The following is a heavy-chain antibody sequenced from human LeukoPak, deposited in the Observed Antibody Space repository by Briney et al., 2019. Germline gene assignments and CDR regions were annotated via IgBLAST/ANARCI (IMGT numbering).Heavy chain of an antibody. CDR1: GYTFTSYA. J-gene: IGHJ4*02. CDR2: INAGNGNT. V-gene: IGHV1-3*01. CDR3: ARDHQLVVVIPGY. D-gene: IGHD3-22*01. Sequence: ASVKVSCKASGYTFTSYAMHWVRQAPGQRLEWMGWINAGNGNTKYSQKFQGRVTITRDTSASTAYMELSSLRSEDTAVYYCARDHQLVVVIPGYWGQGTLVTVSS.